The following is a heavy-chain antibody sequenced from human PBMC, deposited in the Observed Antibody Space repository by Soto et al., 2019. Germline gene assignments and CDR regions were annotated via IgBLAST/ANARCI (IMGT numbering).Heavy chain of an antibody. Sequence: ASVKVSCKASGYTFTSYVVNWVRQAPGQGLEWVGWINPTSEYTTHAQKFQGRVTLTREISTTTAYMELSSLSSEDTAVYFCARQVRPGCPGDWGPGTQVTVSS. D-gene: IGHD3-10*01. CDR1: GYTFTSYV. V-gene: IGHV1-8*01. J-gene: IGHJ4*02. CDR2: INPTSEYT. CDR3: ARQVRPGCPGD.